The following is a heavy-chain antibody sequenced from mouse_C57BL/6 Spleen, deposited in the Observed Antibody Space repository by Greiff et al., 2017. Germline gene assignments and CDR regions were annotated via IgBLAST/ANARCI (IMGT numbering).Heavy chain of an antibody. Sequence: EVQLQQSGPELVKPGASVKISCKASGYTFTDYYMNWVKQSHGKSLEWIGDINPNNGGTSYNQKFKGKATLTVDKSSSTAYMELRSLTSEDSAVYYCAITRDYYGSSYWYFDVWGKGTTVTVSS. V-gene: IGHV1-26*01. CDR1: GYTFTDYY. CDR3: AITRDYYGSSYWYFDV. J-gene: IGHJ1*03. D-gene: IGHD1-1*01. CDR2: INPNNGGT.